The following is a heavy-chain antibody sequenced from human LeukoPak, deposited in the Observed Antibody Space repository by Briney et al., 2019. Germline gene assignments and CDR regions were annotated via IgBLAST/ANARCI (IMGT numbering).Heavy chain of an antibody. CDR2: TSGSGGST. CDR1: GFTFRNYA. Sequence: GGSLRLSCAVSGFTFRNYAMSWVRQAPGKGLEWVSATSGSGGSTYYADSVKGRFTISKDNSKNTLYLQVNSLSAEDMAIYYCAKDLGGYRDYWGQGTLVTVSS. D-gene: IGHD3-22*01. J-gene: IGHJ4*02. V-gene: IGHV3-23*01. CDR3: AKDLGGYRDY.